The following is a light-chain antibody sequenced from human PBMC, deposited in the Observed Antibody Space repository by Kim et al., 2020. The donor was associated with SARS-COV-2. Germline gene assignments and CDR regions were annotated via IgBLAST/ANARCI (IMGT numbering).Light chain of an antibody. CDR2: ATS. Sequence: IQLTQSPSSLSASVGDRVTITCRASQGISTSLAWYQQKPGKAPKLLIYATSTLQSGVPSRFSGSGSGTDFTLTINSLQPEDFATYYCKQMNLSTFSGGTKVDIK. J-gene: IGKJ4*01. CDR1: QGISTS. CDR3: KQMNLST. V-gene: IGKV1-9*01.